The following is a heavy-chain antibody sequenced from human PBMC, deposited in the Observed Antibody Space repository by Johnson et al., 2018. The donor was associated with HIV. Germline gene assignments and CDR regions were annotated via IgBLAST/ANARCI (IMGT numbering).Heavy chain of an antibody. CDR1: GFTFSSYD. CDR3: ARDESSRLQLTGNDAFDI. V-gene: IGHV3-74*01. Sequence: VQLVESGGGLVQPGGSLRLSCAASGFTFSSYDMHWVRQAPGKGLVWVSRSNSDGSSTTYADSVKGRLTISRDKAKNTLYLQMNSLRAEDTAVYYCARDESSRLQLTGNDAFDIWGQGTMVTVSS. CDR2: SNSDGSST. D-gene: IGHD6-13*01. J-gene: IGHJ3*02.